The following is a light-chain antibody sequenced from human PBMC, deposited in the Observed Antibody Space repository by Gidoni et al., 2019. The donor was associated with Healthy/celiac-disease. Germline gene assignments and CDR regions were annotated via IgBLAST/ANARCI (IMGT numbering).Light chain of an antibody. CDR1: SGHSSYA. V-gene: IGLV4-69*01. CDR3: QTWGTGGWV. CDR2: LNSDGSH. Sequence: QLVLTQSPSASASLGASVKLTCTLSSGHSSYAIAWHHQQPEKGPRYLMKLNSDGSHSKGDGIPDRFSGSSSGAERYLTISSLQSEDEADYYCQTWGTGGWVFGGGTKLTVL. J-gene: IGLJ3*02.